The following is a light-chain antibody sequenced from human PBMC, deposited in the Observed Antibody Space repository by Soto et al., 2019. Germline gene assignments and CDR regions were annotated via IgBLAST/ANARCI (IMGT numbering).Light chain of an antibody. Sequence: DIQMTQSPSSLSASVGDRVSVTCRPSQNITKFLNWYQEKPGQAPRVLIYVTSNLENGVPSRFSGSGSGTDFTLTISSLQPEDFATYYCQQTYSATGTFGQGTRVEV. CDR2: VTS. CDR1: QNITKF. V-gene: IGKV1-39*01. CDR3: QQTYSATGT. J-gene: IGKJ1*01.